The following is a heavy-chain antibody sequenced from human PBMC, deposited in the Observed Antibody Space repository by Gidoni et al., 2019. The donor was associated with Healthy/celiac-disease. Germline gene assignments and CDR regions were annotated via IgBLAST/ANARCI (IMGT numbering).Heavy chain of an antibody. J-gene: IGHJ3*02. D-gene: IGHD2-15*01. Sequence: QVQLQESGPGLVKPSQTLSLTCNVSGGSISSGGYYWSWIRQHPGKGLEWIGYIYYSGSTYYNPSLKSRVTISVDTSKNQFSLKLSSVTAADTAVYYCARASRGDIVVVVAAYAFDIWGQGTMVTVSS. CDR3: ARASRGDIVVVVAAYAFDI. CDR1: GGSISSGGYY. CDR2: IYYSGST. V-gene: IGHV4-31*03.